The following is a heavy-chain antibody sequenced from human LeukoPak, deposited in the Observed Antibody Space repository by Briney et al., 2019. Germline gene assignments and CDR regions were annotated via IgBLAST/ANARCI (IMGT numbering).Heavy chain of an antibody. J-gene: IGHJ4*02. V-gene: IGHV3-30*02. Sequence: GSLRLSCAASGFTFSSYGIHWVRQAPGKGLEWVAFIRYDGSNKYYADSVKGRFTISRDNSKNTLYLQMNSLRAEDTAVYYCAKGPCDSTSCYFEEFDYWGQGTLVTVSS. CDR3: AKGPCDSTSCYFEEFDY. CDR2: IRYDGSNK. D-gene: IGHD2-2*01. CDR1: GFTFSSYG.